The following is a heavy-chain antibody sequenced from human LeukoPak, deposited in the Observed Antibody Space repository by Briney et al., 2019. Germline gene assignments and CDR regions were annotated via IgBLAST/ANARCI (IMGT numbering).Heavy chain of an antibody. CDR2: ISSSSSYI. CDR3: AELGITMIGGV. Sequence: GGSLRLSCAASGFTFSSYSMNWVRQAPGKGLEWVSCISSSSSYIYNADSVKGRFTISRDNAKNSLYLQMNSLRVEDTAVYYCAELGITMIGGVWGKGTTVTIFS. CDR1: GFTFSSYS. J-gene: IGHJ6*04. V-gene: IGHV3-21*01. D-gene: IGHD3-10*02.